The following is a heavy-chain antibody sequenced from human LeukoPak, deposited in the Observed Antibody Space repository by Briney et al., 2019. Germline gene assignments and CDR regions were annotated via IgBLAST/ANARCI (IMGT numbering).Heavy chain of an antibody. D-gene: IGHD6-13*01. CDR3: VKDGYSSSWYEGFFDY. CDR2: ISGGGDYI. CDR1: GFIFSNYG. J-gene: IGHJ4*02. V-gene: IGHV3-21*04. Sequence: GGSLRLSCAASGFIFSNYGMNWVRQSPEKGLEWVASISGGGDYIYYADSVKGRFTISRDNAKNSLYLQMNSLRDEDMALYYCVKDGYSSSWYEGFFDYWGQGILVTVSS.